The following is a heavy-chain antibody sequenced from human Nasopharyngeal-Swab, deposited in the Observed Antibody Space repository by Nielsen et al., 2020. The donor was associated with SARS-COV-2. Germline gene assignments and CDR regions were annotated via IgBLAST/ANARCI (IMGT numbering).Heavy chain of an antibody. CDR2: ISGGSRAI. CDR3: ARDSRVAYSTYV. D-gene: IGHD2-15*01. V-gene: IGHV3-48*02. J-gene: IGHJ6*02. Sequence: WIRQPPGKGLEWVSYISGGSRAIYYADSVKGRFTISRDNGKNSLYLQISSLRDEDTAVYYCARDSRVAYSTYVWGQGTTVTVSS.